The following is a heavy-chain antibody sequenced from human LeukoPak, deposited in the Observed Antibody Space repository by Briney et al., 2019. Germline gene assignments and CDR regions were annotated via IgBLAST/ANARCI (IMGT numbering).Heavy chain of an antibody. D-gene: IGHD3-3*01. J-gene: IGHJ4*02. CDR3: AREVSTTSFWSGYYNDYFDY. Sequence: SETLSLTCAVYGGSFSGYYWSWIRQPPGKGLEWIGEINHSGSTNYNPSLKSRVTISVDTSKNQFSLKLSSVTAADTAVYYCAREVSTTSFWSGYYNDYFDYWGQGTLVTVSS. CDR1: GGSFSGYY. CDR2: INHSGST. V-gene: IGHV4-34*01.